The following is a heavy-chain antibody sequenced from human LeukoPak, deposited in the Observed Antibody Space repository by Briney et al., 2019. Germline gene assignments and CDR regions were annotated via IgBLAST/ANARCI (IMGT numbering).Heavy chain of an antibody. CDR1: GFTFSDFA. CDR2: TIGSGATT. J-gene: IGHJ4*02. V-gene: IGHV3-23*01. D-gene: IGHD5-12*01. Sequence: PGGSLRLSCAASGFTFSDFAMSWVRQAPGKGLEWVSGTIGSGATTFYADSVKGRFTISRDNSKNTLFLQMNSLRAEDTAVYYCAKDRSGYSGYDLEGGFDYWGQGTLVTVSS. CDR3: AKDRSGYSGYDLEGGFDY.